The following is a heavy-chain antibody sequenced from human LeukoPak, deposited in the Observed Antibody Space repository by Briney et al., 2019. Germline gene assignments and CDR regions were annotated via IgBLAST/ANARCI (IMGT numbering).Heavy chain of an antibody. CDR3: ARDFTPRGNEWLPFYYYYGMDV. CDR2: IKQDGSEK. CDR1: GFTFSSYW. V-gene: IGHV3-7*03. J-gene: IGHJ6*02. Sequence: PGGSLRLSCAASGFTFSSYWMSWVRQAPGKGLEWVANIKQDGSEKYYVDSVKGRFTISRDNAKNSLYLQMNSLRAEDTAVYYCARDFTPRGNEWLPFYYYYGMDVWGQGTTVTVSS. D-gene: IGHD3-3*01.